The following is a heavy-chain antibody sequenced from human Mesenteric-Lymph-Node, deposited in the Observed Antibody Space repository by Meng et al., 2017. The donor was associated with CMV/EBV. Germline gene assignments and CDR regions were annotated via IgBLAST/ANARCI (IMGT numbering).Heavy chain of an antibody. CDR3: ARDRDTDWYSPFDY. CDR1: GYTFIDYY. CDR2: INPKTGGR. Sequence: QVQRVQSGAEVNKPGASVRVSCKASGYTFIDYYINWVRQAPGQGLEWMGRINPKTGGRSYAQNFQGRVTMTRDTSINTAYMEVNRLNSDDTAMYYCARDRDTDWYSPFDYWGPGTLVTVSS. D-gene: IGHD3-9*01. J-gene: IGHJ4*02. V-gene: IGHV1-2*06.